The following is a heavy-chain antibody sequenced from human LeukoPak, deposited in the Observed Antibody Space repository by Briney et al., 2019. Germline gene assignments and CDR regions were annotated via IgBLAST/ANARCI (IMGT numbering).Heavy chain of an antibody. J-gene: IGHJ5*02. CDR3: ARYDYGDCWFDP. CDR1: GGSISSYY. V-gene: IGHV4-59*01. CDR2: IYYSGST. Sequence: KPSETLSLTCTVSGGSISSYYWSWIRQPPGKGLEWIGYIYYSGSTNYNPSLGSRVTISVDTSKNQFSLKLSSVTAADTALYYCARYDYGDCWFDPWGQGTLVTVSS. D-gene: IGHD4-17*01.